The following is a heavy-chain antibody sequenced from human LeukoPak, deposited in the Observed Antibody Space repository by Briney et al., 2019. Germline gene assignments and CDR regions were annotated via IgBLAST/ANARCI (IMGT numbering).Heavy chain of an antibody. J-gene: IGHJ4*02. CDR2: IYYSGST. CDR3: ARGGRDSTIPDY. V-gene: IGHV4-39*07. D-gene: IGHD5/OR15-5a*01. Sequence: SETLSLTCTVSGGSISSSSYYWGWIRRPPGKGLEWIGSIYYSGSTYYNPSLKSRVTISVDTSKNQFSLKLISVTAADTAVYYCARGGRDSTIPDYWGQGTLVTVSS. CDR1: GGSISSSSYY.